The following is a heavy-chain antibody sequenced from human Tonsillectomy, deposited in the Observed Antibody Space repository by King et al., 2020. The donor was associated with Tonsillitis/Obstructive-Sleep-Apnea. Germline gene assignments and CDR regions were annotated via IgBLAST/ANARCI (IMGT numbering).Heavy chain of an antibody. CDR2: IWYDGSNK. J-gene: IGHJ3*02. CDR1: GFTFSSYG. Sequence: VQLVESGGGVVQPGRSLRLSCAASGFTFSSYGMHWVRQAPGKGLEWVAVIWYDGSNKYYADSVKGRFTISRDNSKNTLYLQMNSLRAEDTAVYYCARELGGDYVHACDIWGQGTMVTVSS. CDR3: ARELGGDYVHACDI. D-gene: IGHD4-17*01. V-gene: IGHV3-33*01.